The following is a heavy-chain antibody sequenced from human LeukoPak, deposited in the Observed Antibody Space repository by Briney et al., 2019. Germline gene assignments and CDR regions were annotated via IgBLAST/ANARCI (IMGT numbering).Heavy chain of an antibody. CDR2: IYTSGST. CDR3: AREYTWELLPAASYYYYMDV. J-gene: IGHJ6*03. Sequence: PSETLSLTCTVSGGSISSYYWSWIRQPAGKGLEWIGRIYTSGSTNYNPSLKSRVTMSVDTSKNQFSLKLSSVTAADTAVYYCAREYTWELLPAASYYYYMDVWGKGTTVTVSS. D-gene: IGHD1-26*01. V-gene: IGHV4-4*07. CDR1: GGSISSYY.